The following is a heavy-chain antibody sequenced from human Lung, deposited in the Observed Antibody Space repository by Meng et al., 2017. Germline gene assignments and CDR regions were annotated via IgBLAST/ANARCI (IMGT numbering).Heavy chain of an antibody. D-gene: IGHD4-11*01. CDR1: GGSFSDYY. J-gene: IGHJ4*02. Sequence: GQLQQCGAGLLKPSETLSFLCLVSGGSFSDYYWSWIRQPPGKGLEWIGEINHSGSTNYNPSLESRATISVDTSQNNLSLKLSSVTAADSAVYYCARGPTTMAHDFDYWGQGTLVTVSS. V-gene: IGHV4-34*01. CDR3: ARGPTTMAHDFDY. CDR2: INHSGST.